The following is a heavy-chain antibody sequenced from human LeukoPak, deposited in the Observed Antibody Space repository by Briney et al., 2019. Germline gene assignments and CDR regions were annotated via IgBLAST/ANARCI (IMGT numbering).Heavy chain of an antibody. D-gene: IGHD2-2*01. CDR1: GLTFSSYS. Sequence: GGSLRLSCAASGLTFSSYSMNWVRQAPGKGLQWVSYISSSSSTISYADSVKGRFTISRDNAKTSLYLQMNSLRAEDTAVYYCARGDCSSTSCHAPWGQGTLVTVSS. V-gene: IGHV3-48*01. J-gene: IGHJ5*02. CDR2: ISSSSSTI. CDR3: ARGDCSSTSCHAP.